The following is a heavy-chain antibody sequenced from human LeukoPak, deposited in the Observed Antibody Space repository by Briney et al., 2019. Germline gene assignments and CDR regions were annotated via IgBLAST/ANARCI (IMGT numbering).Heavy chain of an antibody. V-gene: IGHV4-59*06. J-gene: IGHJ3*02. CDR2: IYYSGST. CDR3: ARDYVDTAMVKFGAFDI. Sequence: SETLSLTCTVSGGSISSYYWSWIRQHPGKGLEWIGYIYYSGSTYYNPSLKSRVTISVDTSKNQFSLKLSSVTAADTAVYYCARDYVDTAMVKFGAFDIWGQGTMVTVSS. CDR1: GGSISSYY. D-gene: IGHD5-18*01.